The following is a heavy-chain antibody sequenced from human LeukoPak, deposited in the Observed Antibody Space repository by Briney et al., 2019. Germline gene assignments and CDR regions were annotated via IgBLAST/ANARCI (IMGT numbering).Heavy chain of an antibody. CDR2: INPDGTAA. CDR3: AKDTVDTAMDTYYFDY. CDR1: GFSFSNFW. D-gene: IGHD5-18*01. Sequence: GGSLRLSCAASGFSFSNFWMHWVRQVPGMGLVWVSQINPDGTAALYADSVKGRFAISRDNAKSTLYLQMNSLRAEDTAVYYCAKDTVDTAMDTYYFDYWGQGTLVTVSS. V-gene: IGHV3-74*01. J-gene: IGHJ4*02.